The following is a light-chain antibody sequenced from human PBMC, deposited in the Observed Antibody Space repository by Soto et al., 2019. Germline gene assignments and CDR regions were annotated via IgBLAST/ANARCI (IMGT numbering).Light chain of an antibody. V-gene: IGKV3-15*01. Sequence: VMTQSPVTLSVSPGDRATLSCRASQSVGHNLAWFQQKPGQAPRLLIYGASAGATGIPDRFSDSGFGTEFTLTISSLQSEDLAVYYCQQYNNWPRTFGQGTKVEMK. CDR2: GAS. CDR3: QQYNNWPRT. J-gene: IGKJ1*01. CDR1: QSVGHN.